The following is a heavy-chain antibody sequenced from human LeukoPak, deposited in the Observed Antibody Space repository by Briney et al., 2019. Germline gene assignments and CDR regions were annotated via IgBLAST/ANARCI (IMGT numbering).Heavy chain of an antibody. CDR2: LSGMGGST. CDR3: AKGSYYDSSGSFYFDY. V-gene: IGHV3-23*01. J-gene: IGHJ4*02. D-gene: IGHD3-22*01. Sequence: AGGSLRLSCAASGFTFSNYAMSWVRQAPGKGLEWVSALSGMGGSTYYADSVKGRFTISRDNSKNTLYVQVNSLGTEDTAAYYCAKGSYYDSSGSFYFDYWGQGTLVTVSS. CDR1: GFTFSNYA.